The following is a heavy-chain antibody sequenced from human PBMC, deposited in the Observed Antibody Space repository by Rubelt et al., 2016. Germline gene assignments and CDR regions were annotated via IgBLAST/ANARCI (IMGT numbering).Heavy chain of an antibody. V-gene: IGHV1-18*01. Sequence: QVQLVQSGAEVKKPGASVKVSCKASGYTFTSYGISWVRQAPGQGLEWMGWISAYTGNTNYAQKLQGGVTMSVDTSTRTAYMGVRGWGSDDTAVYYWASGGIAARLFDYWGQGTLVTVSS. CDR1: GYTFTSYG. CDR2: ISAYTGNT. CDR3: ASGGIAARLFDY. D-gene: IGHD6-6*01. J-gene: IGHJ4*02.